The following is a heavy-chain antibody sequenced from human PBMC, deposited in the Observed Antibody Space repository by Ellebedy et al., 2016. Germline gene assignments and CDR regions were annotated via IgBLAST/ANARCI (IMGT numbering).Heavy chain of an antibody. Sequence: GGSLRLXXAASGFTFSSYDMHWVRQATGKGLEWVSAIGTAGDTYYPGSVKGRFTISRENAKNSLYLQMNSLRAGDTAVYYCARVSRNRAYFDYWGQGTLVTVSS. D-gene: IGHD1-14*01. CDR1: GFTFSSYD. J-gene: IGHJ4*02. CDR3: ARVSRNRAYFDY. CDR2: IGTAGDT. V-gene: IGHV3-13*01.